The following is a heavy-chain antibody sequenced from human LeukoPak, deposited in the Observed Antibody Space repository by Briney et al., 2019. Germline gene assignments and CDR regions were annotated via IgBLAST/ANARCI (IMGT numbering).Heavy chain of an antibody. CDR1: GGSISSYY. CDR3: ATDHEGGATYRRTPDASDI. J-gene: IGHJ3*02. V-gene: IGHV4-59*01. D-gene: IGHD1-26*01. CDR2: IYYSGST. Sequence: PSESLSLTCTVSGGSISSYYLSWIRQPPGKGLEWIGYIYYSGSTNYNPSLKSRVTISVDTSKNQFSLKLSSVTAADTAVYYCATDHEGGATYRRTPDASDIWSQGTLVTVSS.